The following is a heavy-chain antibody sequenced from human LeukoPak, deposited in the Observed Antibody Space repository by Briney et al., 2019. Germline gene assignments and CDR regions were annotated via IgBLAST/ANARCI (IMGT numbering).Heavy chain of an antibody. Sequence: GGSLRLSCAASGFTFSSYAMSWVRQAPGKGLEWVSAISGSGGSAYYADSVKGRFTISRDNSKNTLYLQMNSLRAEDTAVYYCAKDLAVAGIFDYWGQGTLVTVSS. CDR2: ISGSGGSA. D-gene: IGHD6-19*01. CDR3: AKDLAVAGIFDY. J-gene: IGHJ4*02. CDR1: GFTFSSYA. V-gene: IGHV3-23*01.